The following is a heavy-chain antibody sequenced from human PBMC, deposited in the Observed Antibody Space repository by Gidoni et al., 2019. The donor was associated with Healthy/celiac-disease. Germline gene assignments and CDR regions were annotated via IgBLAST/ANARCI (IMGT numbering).Heavy chain of an antibody. D-gene: IGHD3-9*01. CDR3: ARAVYYDILTGADY. CDR2: ISSSSSYI. J-gene: IGHJ4*02. CDR1: GFTLGRYS. Sequence: EVQLVESGGGLVKPGWSLRLSCAASGFTLGRYSMNWVRQAPGKGLEWVSSISSSSSYIYYADSVKGRFTISRDNAKNSLYLQMNSLRAEDTAVYYCARAVYYDILTGADYWGQGTLVTVSS. V-gene: IGHV3-21*01.